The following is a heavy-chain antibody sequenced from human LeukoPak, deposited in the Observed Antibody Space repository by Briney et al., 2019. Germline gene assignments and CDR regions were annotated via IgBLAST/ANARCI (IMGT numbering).Heavy chain of an antibody. CDR2: ISYDGSNK. J-gene: IGHJ4*02. CDR1: GFTFSSYG. V-gene: IGHV3-30*03. CDR3: ARTYSSSWSVDY. Sequence: PGRSLRLSCAASGFTFSSYGMHWVRQAPGKGLEWVAVISYDGSNKYYADSVKGRFTISRDNSKNTLYLRMNSLRAEDTAVYYCARTYSSSWSVDYWGQGTLVTVSS. D-gene: IGHD6-13*01.